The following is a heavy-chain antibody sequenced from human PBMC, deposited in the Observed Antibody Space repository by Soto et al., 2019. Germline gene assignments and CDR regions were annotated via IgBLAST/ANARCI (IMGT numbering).Heavy chain of an antibody. CDR3: ARGEMATIWPLAY. D-gene: IGHD5-12*01. CDR2: INSDGTTT. J-gene: IGHJ4*02. CDR1: GFTFSAYW. V-gene: IGHV3-74*01. Sequence: EVQLVESGGGLVQPGGSLRLSCAASGFTFSAYWMHWVRQAPGEGLVCVSRINSDGTTTNYADSVKVRFTISRDNAENTLYLQMTSLRAEDTAVYDCARGEMATIWPLAYWGQGALVTVS.